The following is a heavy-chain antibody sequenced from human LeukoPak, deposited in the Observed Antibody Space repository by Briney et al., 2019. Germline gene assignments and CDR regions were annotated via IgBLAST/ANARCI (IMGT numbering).Heavy chain of an antibody. Sequence: ASVKVSCKASGYTFTSYGISWVRQAPGQGLEWIGWISAYNGNTNYAQKLQGRVTMTTDTSTSTAYMELRSLRSDDTAVYYCARGGDYVWGSYRMRLDYWGQGTLVTVSS. D-gene: IGHD3-16*02. V-gene: IGHV1-18*01. CDR1: GYTFTSYG. J-gene: IGHJ4*02. CDR2: ISAYNGNT. CDR3: ARGGDYVWGSYRMRLDY.